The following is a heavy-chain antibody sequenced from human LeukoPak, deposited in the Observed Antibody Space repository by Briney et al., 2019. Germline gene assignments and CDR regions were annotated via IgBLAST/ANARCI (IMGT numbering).Heavy chain of an antibody. V-gene: IGHV3-30*02. Sequence: GGSLRLSCAASGFTFSSYGMHWVRQAPGKGLEWVAFIRYDGSNKYYADSVKGRFTISRDNSKNTLYLQMNSLRAEDTAVYYCAKGRDYRNRWYFDYWGQGTLVTVSS. J-gene: IGHJ4*02. CDR1: GFTFSSYG. CDR3: AKGRDYRNRWYFDY. D-gene: IGHD4-11*01. CDR2: IRYDGSNK.